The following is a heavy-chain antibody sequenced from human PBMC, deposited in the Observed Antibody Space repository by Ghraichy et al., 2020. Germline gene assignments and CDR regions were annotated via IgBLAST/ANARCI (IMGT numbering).Heavy chain of an antibody. Sequence: SETLSLTCTVSGGSISSYYWSWIRQPPGKGLEWIGYIYYSGSTNYNPSLKSRVTISVDTSKNQFSLKLSSVTAADTAVYYCARLGSSSWYGGDAFDIWGQGTMVTVSS. CDR3: ARLGSSSWYGGDAFDI. CDR2: IYYSGST. V-gene: IGHV4-59*01. CDR1: GGSISSYY. J-gene: IGHJ3*02. D-gene: IGHD6-13*01.